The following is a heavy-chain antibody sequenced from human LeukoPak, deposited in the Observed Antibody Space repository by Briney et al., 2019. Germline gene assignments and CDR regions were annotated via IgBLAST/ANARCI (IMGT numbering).Heavy chain of an antibody. CDR1: GGSISSSSYY. CDR2: IYYSGST. D-gene: IGHD2-2*01. J-gene: IGHJ3*02. CDR3: AGGKEVVPAAIGAFDI. V-gene: IGHV4-61*05. Sequence: SETLSLTCTVSGGSISSSSYYWGWIRQPPGKGLEWIGYIYYSGSTNYNPSLKSRVTISVDTSKNQFSLKLSSVTAADTAVYYCAGGKEVVPAAIGAFDIWGQGTMVTVSS.